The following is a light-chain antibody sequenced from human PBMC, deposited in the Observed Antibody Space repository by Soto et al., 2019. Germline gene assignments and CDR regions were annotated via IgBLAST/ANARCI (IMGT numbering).Light chain of an antibody. CDR3: QQLTRYPST. CDR2: DAS. Sequence: IQLTQSPSSLSASVGDRVTVTCRASEDITNYLAWYQQKVGKAPKLLIYDASTLHSGVPSRFSGSGSGTDFTLTISGLQPEDFATYYCQQLTRYPSTVGAGTKVDSK. CDR1: EDITNY. J-gene: IGKJ4*01. V-gene: IGKV1-9*01.